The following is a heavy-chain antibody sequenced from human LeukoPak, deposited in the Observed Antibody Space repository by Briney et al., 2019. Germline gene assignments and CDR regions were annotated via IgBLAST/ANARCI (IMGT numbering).Heavy chain of an antibody. V-gene: IGHV4-39*01. D-gene: IGHD5-18*01. Sequence: SETLSLTCTVSGGSIRSSSYYWRWIRQPPGKGLECIGRIYYSGSTYYNPSLKSRVTISVDTSKNQFSLKLSSVTAADTAVYYCARHPGYSYGPYYFDYWGQGTLVTVSS. CDR1: GGSIRSSSYY. J-gene: IGHJ4*02. CDR3: ARHPGYSYGPYYFDY. CDR2: IYYSGST.